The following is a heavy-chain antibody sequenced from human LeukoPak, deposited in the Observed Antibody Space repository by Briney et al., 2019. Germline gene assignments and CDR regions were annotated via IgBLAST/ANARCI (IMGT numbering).Heavy chain of an antibody. CDR1: GGSVSSGSYY. D-gene: IGHD2-8*01. CDR2: IYYSGST. Sequence: KTSETLSLTCTVSGGSVSSGSYYWSWIRQPPGKGLEWIGYIYYSGSTNCNPSLKSRVTISVDTSKNQFSLKLSSVTAADTAVYYCARELYCTNGVCYPIWGQGTMVTVSS. V-gene: IGHV4-61*01. CDR3: ARELYCTNGVCYPI. J-gene: IGHJ3*02.